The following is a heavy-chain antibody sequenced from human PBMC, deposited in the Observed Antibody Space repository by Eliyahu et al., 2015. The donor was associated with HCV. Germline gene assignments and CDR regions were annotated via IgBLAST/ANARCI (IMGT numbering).Heavy chain of an antibody. CDR3: ARPVGFSYGSSSFHYGMDV. CDR1: GXTFPSYV. Sequence: QEQLVESGGGVVQPGXSLRLSXGAXGXTFPSYVMHXVRQAPGKGLEWVAFISYDGNNKHYAXSVKGRFTVSRDNSKNTVFLQMNLLRSEDTAVYYCARPVGFSYGSSSFHYGMDVWGQGTAVSVSS. V-gene: IGHV3-30*03. CDR2: ISYDGNNK. D-gene: IGHD4-17*01. J-gene: IGHJ6*02.